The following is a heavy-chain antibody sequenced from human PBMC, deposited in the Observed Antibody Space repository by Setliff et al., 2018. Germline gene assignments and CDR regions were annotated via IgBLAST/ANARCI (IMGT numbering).Heavy chain of an antibody. D-gene: IGHD1-1*01. Sequence: NPSETLSLTCTVSGGSMSSGPNYWSWIRQPAGRGLEWVGRVYSSVYSSGITSYNPSLKSRVTISVDTSKNQFSLGLTSVTAADTAVYYCARESAGDESVRHLYYTDVWGRGTTVTVSS. CDR2: VYSSVYSSGIT. V-gene: IGHV4-61*02. CDR1: GGSMSSGPNY. CDR3: ARESAGDESVRHLYYTDV. J-gene: IGHJ6*03.